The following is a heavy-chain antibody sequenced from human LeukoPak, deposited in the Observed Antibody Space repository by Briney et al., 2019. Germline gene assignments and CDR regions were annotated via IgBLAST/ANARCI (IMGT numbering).Heavy chain of an antibody. D-gene: IGHD4-17*01. V-gene: IGHV3-23*01. J-gene: IGHJ6*02. CDR3: AKGLSTVSYYNYGVDV. Sequence: GGSLRLSCAASGFTFSSYAMSWVRQAPGKGLEWVSGISASGGSTYYADSVKGRFTISRDNSKNTVYLQMNSLRAEDTAVYYCAKGLSTVSYYNYGVDVWGQGTTVTVSS. CDR2: ISASGGST. CDR1: GFTFSSYA.